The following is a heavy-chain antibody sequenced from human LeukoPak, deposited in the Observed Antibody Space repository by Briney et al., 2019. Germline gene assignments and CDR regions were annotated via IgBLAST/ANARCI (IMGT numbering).Heavy chain of an antibody. V-gene: IGHV4-59*08. D-gene: IGHD4-17*01. J-gene: IGHJ6*02. Sequence: SETLSLTCTVSGGSISSYYWSWIRQPPGKGLEWIGYIYYSGSTNYNPSLKSRVTISVDTAKNQFSLKLSSVTAADTAVYYCARNSYGDYGRSDYYCYGMDVWGQGTTVTVSS. CDR2: IYYSGST. CDR3: ARNSYGDYGRSDYYCYGMDV. CDR1: GGSISSYY.